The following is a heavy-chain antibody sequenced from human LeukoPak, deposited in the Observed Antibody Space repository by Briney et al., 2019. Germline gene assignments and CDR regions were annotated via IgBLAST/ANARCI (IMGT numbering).Heavy chain of an antibody. Sequence: ASVKVSCKASGYTFTGYFLHWVRQAPGQGLEWMAWINPNNGNTNYAQKLQGRVTMTTDTSTSTAYMELRSLRSDDTAVYYCARGDSGYDFAPFDYWGQGTLVTVSS. J-gene: IGHJ4*02. CDR2: INPNNGNT. CDR3: ARGDSGYDFAPFDY. V-gene: IGHV1-18*04. CDR1: GYTFTGYF. D-gene: IGHD5-12*01.